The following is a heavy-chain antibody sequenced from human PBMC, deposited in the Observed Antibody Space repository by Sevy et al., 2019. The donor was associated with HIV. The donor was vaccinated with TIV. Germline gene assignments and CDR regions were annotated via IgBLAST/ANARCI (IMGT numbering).Heavy chain of an antibody. D-gene: IGHD6-13*01. J-gene: IGHJ6*02. CDR3: ASVGIAAAETEILYYYYGMDV. V-gene: IGHV4-61*01. CDR1: GGSVSSGSYY. CDR2: IYYSGST. Sequence: SETLSLTCTVSGGSVSSGSYYWSWIRQPPGKGLEWIGYIYYSGSTNYNPSLKSRVTISVDTSKNQFSLKLSSVTAADTAVYYCASVGIAAAETEILYYYYGMDVWGQGTTVTVSS.